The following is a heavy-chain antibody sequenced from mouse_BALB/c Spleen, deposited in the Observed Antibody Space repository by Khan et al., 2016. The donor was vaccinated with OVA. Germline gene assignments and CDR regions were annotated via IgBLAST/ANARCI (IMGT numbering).Heavy chain of an antibody. CDR2: INTHSGVP. D-gene: IGHD2-12*01. J-gene: IGHJ4*01. CDR1: GYTFTTAG. Sequence: QIQLVQSGPELKKPGETVRISCKASGYTFTTAGIQWVQKMPGKGLKWIGWINTHSGVPKYAEDFKGRVAFSLGISVNTAYLQITNLKNEDTATYFCARGGAADERNDGGAMEYWGQGTTVTVSS. V-gene: IGHV9-4*02. CDR3: ARGGAADERNDGGAMEY.